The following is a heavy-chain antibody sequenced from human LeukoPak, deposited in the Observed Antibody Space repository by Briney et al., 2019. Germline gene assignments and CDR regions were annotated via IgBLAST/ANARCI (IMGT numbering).Heavy chain of an antibody. CDR3: ARLKGYSSGWYPSSSFAY. CDR1: GGPISSSY. J-gene: IGHJ4*02. CDR2: IYYSGNT. Sequence: SETLSLTCTVSGGPISSSYWSWIRQPPGKGLEWIGFIYYSGNTNYNPSLKSRVIISVDTSKNQFSLKLSSVTAADTAVYYRARLKGYSSGWYPSSSFAYWGKGPLVPVPS. D-gene: IGHD6-19*01. V-gene: IGHV4-59*08.